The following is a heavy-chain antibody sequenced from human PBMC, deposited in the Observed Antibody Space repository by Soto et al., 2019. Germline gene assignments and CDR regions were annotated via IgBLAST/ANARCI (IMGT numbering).Heavy chain of an antibody. Sequence: ASVKVSCKASGYTFTSYGISWVRQAPGQGLEWMGWISAYNGNTNYAQKLQGRVTMTTDTSTSTAYMELRSLRSDDTAVYYCAFITAAGRRQNLFSPWARGTSVPVSA. CDR1: GYTFTSYG. V-gene: IGHV1-18*04. CDR3: AFITAAGRRQNLFSP. J-gene: IGHJ5*02. D-gene: IGHD6-13*01. CDR2: ISAYNGNT.